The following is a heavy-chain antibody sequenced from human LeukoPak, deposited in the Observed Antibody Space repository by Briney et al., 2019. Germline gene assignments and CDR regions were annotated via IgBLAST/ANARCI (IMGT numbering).Heavy chain of an antibody. CDR1: GGSFSGYY. Sequence: SETLSLTCAVYGGSFSGYYWSWIRQPPGKGLEWIGEINHSGSTNYNPSLKSRVTISVDTSKNQFSLKLSSVTAADTAVYYCARVSSGWLFDYWGQGTLITVSS. J-gene: IGHJ4*02. V-gene: IGHV4-34*01. D-gene: IGHD6-19*01. CDR3: ARVSSGWLFDY. CDR2: INHSGST.